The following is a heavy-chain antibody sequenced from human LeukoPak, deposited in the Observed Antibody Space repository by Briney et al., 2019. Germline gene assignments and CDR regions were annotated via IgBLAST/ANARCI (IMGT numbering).Heavy chain of an antibody. J-gene: IGHJ3*02. CDR2: ISSSSSYI. CDR1: GFTFSSYS. V-gene: IGHV3-21*01. CDR3: AREGLDAFDI. Sequence: GGSLRLSRAASGFTFSSYSMNWVRQAPGKGLEWVSSISSSSSYIYYADSVKGRFTISRDNAKNSLYLQMNSLRAEDTAVYYCAREGLDAFDIWGQGTMVTVSS.